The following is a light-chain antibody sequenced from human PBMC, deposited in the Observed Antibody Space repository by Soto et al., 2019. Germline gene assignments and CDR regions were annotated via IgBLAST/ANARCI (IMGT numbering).Light chain of an antibody. CDR3: QRYYSTPRT. J-gene: IGKJ1*01. CDR2: WAS. Sequence: DIVMTQSPDSLAVSLGERATINCKSSQSILYSANNKNCLAWYQQKPGQPPKLPLYWASTRESRVPDRFSGRGCGTDLALAISSLEAEDVAVYYCQRYYSTPRTFGQGTKVEIK. V-gene: IGKV4-1*01. CDR1: QSILYSANNKNC.